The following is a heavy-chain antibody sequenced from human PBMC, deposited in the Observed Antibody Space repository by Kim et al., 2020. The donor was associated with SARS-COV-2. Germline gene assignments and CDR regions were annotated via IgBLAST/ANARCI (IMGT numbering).Heavy chain of an antibody. J-gene: IGHJ4*02. D-gene: IGHD1-7*01. CDR3: ATGLNWNYYFDY. V-gene: IGHV1-24*01. Sequence: IEEQKFQGRVNMTEDTSTDAAYMELSSLRSEDTAVYYCATGLNWNYYFDYWGQGTLVTVSS.